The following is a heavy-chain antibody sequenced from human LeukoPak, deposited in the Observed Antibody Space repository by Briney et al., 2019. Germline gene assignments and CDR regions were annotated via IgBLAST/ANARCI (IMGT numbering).Heavy chain of an antibody. CDR1: GGSISNYY. D-gene: IGHD6-13*01. CDR2: IYYTGST. Sequence: PSETLSLTCTVSGGSISNYYWNWIRQPPGKGLEWIGYIYYTGSTNYNPSLKSRVTMSIDTSKNQFSLNLKSVTPEDTAVYYCARNLIPEQLVLNFWGQGTLVTVSS. J-gene: IGHJ4*02. V-gene: IGHV4-59*01. CDR3: ARNLIPEQLVLNF.